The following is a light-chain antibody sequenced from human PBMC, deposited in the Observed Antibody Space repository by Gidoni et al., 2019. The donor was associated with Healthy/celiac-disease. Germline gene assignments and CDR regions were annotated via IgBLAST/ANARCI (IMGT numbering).Light chain of an antibody. J-gene: IGLJ2*01. CDR2: STS. CDR1: PGAVTSGYY. V-gene: IGLV7-43*01. Sequence: QTVVTLVPSLTLSPGGPVTLTCASRPGAVTSGYYPNWFQQKPGQAPRALIHSTSHKHSWTPARFSGSLLGGKAALTLAGVQPEDEAEYYCLLYYGGAQPVFDGGTKLTVL. CDR3: LLYYGGAQPV.